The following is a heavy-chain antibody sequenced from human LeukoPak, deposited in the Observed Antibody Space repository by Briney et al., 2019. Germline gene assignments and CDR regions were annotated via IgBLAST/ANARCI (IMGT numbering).Heavy chain of an antibody. V-gene: IGHV4-4*07. D-gene: IGHD3-22*01. Sequence: SETLSLTRTVSGGSISSYYWSWIRQPAGKGLEWIGRIYTSGSTNYNPSLKSRVTMSVDTSKNQFSLKLSSVTAADTAVYYCARGDYYDSSGYFHYWGQGTLVTVSS. CDR3: ARGDYYDSSGYFHY. CDR1: GGSISSYY. CDR2: IYTSGST. J-gene: IGHJ4*02.